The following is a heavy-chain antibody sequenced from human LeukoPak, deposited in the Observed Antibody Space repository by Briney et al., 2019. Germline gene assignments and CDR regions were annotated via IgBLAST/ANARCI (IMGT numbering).Heavy chain of an antibody. CDR2: IWYDGSKK. CDR1: GFTFSSYG. Sequence: QPGRSLRLSCAASGFTFSSYGMHWVRQAPGKGLEWVAVIWYDGSKKYYADSVKGRFTISRDNSKNTLYLQMNSLRAEDTAVYYCAKDGGGWYIDYWGQGTLVTVSS. J-gene: IGHJ4*02. D-gene: IGHD6-19*01. V-gene: IGHV3-33*06. CDR3: AKDGGGWYIDY.